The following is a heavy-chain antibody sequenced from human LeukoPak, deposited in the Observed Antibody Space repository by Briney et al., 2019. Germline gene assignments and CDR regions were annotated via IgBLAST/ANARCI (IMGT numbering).Heavy chain of an antibody. CDR3: ARVLRYCSGGNCYSGGLGYMDV. Sequence: GGSLRLSCAASGFTFSDYNMRWMRQAPGKGLEWVSSISRIGSTKYYADSVKGRFTISRDNAKNSLFLQLNSLRAEDTAVYYCARVLRYCSGGNCYSGGLGYMDVWGKGTTVTISS. CDR1: GFTFSDYN. D-gene: IGHD2-15*01. CDR2: ISRIGSTK. V-gene: IGHV3-11*01. J-gene: IGHJ6*03.